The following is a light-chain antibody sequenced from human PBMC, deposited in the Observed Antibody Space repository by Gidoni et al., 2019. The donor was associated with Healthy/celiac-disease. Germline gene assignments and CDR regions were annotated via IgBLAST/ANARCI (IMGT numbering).Light chain of an antibody. CDR2: KAS. Sequence: ISSWLAWYQQKPGKAPKLLIYKASSLESGVPSRFSGSGSGTEFTLTISSLQPDDFATYYCQQYNSYWTFGQGTKVEIK. J-gene: IGKJ1*01. CDR3: QQYNSYWT. CDR1: ISSW. V-gene: IGKV1-5*03.